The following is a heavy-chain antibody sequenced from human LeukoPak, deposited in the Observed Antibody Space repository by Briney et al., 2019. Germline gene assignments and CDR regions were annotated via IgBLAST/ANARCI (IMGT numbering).Heavy chain of an antibody. V-gene: IGHV4-34*01. J-gene: IGHJ4*02. CDR3: ARQSGSSTWSSDY. CDR2: INHSGST. Sequence: SETLSLTCAVYGGSFNGYYWSWIRQPPGKGLEWIGEINHSGSTNYNPSLKSRVTISVDTPKNQFSLNLSSVTAADTAVYYCARQSGSSTWSSDYWGQGTLVTVSS. D-gene: IGHD6-13*01. CDR1: GGSFNGYY.